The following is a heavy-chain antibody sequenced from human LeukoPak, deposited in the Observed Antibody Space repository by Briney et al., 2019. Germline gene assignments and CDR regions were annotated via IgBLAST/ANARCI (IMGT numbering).Heavy chain of an antibody. D-gene: IGHD6-13*01. V-gene: IGHV3-9*01. CDR3: AKDIAAAGHSFDY. J-gene: IGHJ4*02. CDR2: ISWNNGSI. Sequence: PGGSLRFSCAASGFTFDDYAMHWVRHAPGKGLEWVSGISWNNGSIGYADSVKGRFTISRDNAKNSLYLQMNSLRAEDTALYYCAKDIAAAGHSFDYWGQGTLVTVSS. CDR1: GFTFDDYA.